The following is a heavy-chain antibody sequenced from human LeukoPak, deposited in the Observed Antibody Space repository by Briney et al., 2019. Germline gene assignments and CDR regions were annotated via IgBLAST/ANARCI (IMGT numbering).Heavy chain of an antibody. CDR1: GYTFTSYA. CDR3: ARVSGDGYDMRGYYDS. V-gene: IGHV1-3*01. D-gene: IGHD5-24*01. J-gene: IGHJ4*02. CDR2: INAGNGNT. Sequence: GASVKVSCKASGYTFTSYAMHWVRQAPGQRLEWMGGINAGNGNTKYSRKFQGRVTITTDTSASTAYMELSSLRSDDTAVYFCARVSGDGYDMRGYYDSWGQGTLVTVSS.